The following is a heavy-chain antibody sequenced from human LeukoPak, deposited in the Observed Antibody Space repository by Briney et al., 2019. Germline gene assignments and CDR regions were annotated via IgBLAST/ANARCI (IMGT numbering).Heavy chain of an antibody. CDR1: GFTVSSNY. J-gene: IGHJ4*02. CDR2: IYSGGST. D-gene: IGHD5-12*01. Sequence: GGSLRLSCAASGFTVSSNYMSWVRQAPGKGLEWVSVIYSGGSTYYADSVKGRFTISRDNSKNTLYLQMNSLRAEDTAVYYCAREGSGYDYHYFDYWGQGTLVTVSS. V-gene: IGHV3-66*01. CDR3: AREGSGYDYHYFDY.